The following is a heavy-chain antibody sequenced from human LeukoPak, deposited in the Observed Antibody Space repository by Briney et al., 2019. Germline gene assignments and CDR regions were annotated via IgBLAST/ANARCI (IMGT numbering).Heavy chain of an antibody. J-gene: IGHJ4*02. CDR3: AREAELYALDY. V-gene: IGHV4-59*12. Sequence: SETLSLTCTVSGGSISSYYWNWIRQPPGKGLEWIGYIYYSGSTNYNPSLKSRVTISVDTSKNQFSLKLSSVTAADTAVYYCAREAELYALDYWGQGTLVTVSS. D-gene: IGHD1-7*01. CDR1: GGSISSYY. CDR2: IYYSGST.